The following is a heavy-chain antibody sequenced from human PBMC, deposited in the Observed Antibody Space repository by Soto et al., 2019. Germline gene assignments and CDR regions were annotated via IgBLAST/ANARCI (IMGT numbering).Heavy chain of an antibody. J-gene: IGHJ5*02. Sequence: SETLSLTCTVSGGSISSSSYYWGWIRQPPGKGLEWIGSIYYSGSTYYNPSLKSRVTISVDTSKNQFSLKLSSVTAADTAVYYCASRSVGARFDPWSQGTLVTVSS. V-gene: IGHV4-39*01. D-gene: IGHD1-26*01. CDR3: ASRSVGARFDP. CDR1: GGSISSSSYY. CDR2: IYYSGST.